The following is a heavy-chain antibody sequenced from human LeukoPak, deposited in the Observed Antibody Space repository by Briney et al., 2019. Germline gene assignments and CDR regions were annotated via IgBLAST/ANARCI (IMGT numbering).Heavy chain of an antibody. CDR2: IKSKTDGGTT. D-gene: IGHD3-9*01. CDR3: TTPKGPYYDILTSYDY. V-gene: IGHV3-15*01. Sequence: GGSLRLSCAASGFTFSNAWMSWVRQAPGKGLEWVGRIKSKTDGGTTDYAAPVKGRFTISRDDSKNTLYLQMNSLKTEDTAVYYCTTPKGPYYDILTSYDYWGQGTLVTVSS. CDR1: GFTFSNAW. J-gene: IGHJ4*02.